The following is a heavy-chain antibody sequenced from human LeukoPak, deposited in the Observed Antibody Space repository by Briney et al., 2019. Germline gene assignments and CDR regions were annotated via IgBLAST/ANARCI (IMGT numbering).Heavy chain of an antibody. CDR1: GFSLSRYG. CDR3: TKGQLWASGRAFDI. CDR2: ISYDGSNK. Sequence: PGGSLRLSCAASGFSLSRYGMHWVRQAPGKGLEWVAFISYDGSNKYYADSVKGRFTTSRDNSKNTLYLQMNNLRPEDTAVYYCTKGQLWASGRAFDIWGQGTMVTVSS. V-gene: IGHV3-30-3*01. D-gene: IGHD3-16*01. J-gene: IGHJ3*02.